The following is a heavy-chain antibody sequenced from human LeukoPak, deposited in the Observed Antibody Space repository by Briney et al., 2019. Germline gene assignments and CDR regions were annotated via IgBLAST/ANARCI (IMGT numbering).Heavy chain of an antibody. D-gene: IGHD1-26*01. V-gene: IGHV4-39*01. CDR3: ARQVDRGRAFDY. Sequence: SSETLSLTCVVCGGSINNADYCWAWIRQPPGKGLEWVGSIYYGGSTFYNPSLESRVSISVDTSKNQFSLRLTSVTATDTAVYYGARQVDRGRAFDYWGQGILVTVSS. CDR2: IYYGGST. J-gene: IGHJ4*02. CDR1: GGSINNADYC.